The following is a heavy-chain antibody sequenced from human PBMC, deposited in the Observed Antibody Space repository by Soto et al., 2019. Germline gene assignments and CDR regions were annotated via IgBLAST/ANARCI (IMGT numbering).Heavy chain of an antibody. CDR2: IYYSGST. J-gene: IGHJ4*02. CDR3: ASYEREYDFWSGYYGYFDY. CDR1: GGSISSSSYY. Sequence: SETLSLTCTVSGGSISSSSYYWGWIRQPPGKGLEWIGSIYYSGSTYYNPSLKSRVTISVDTSKNQFSLKLSSVTAADTAVYYCASYEREYDFWSGYYGYFDYWGQGTLVTVSS. V-gene: IGHV4-39*01. D-gene: IGHD3-3*01.